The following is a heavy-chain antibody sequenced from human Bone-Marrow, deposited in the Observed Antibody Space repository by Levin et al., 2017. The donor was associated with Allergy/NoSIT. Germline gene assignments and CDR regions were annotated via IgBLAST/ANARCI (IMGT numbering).Heavy chain of an antibody. Sequence: LSLTCAASGFLFSNSAMNWVRQAPGKGLEWVSQISGSGGNTHYADSVKGRFTFSRDNSKNTLYLQMNSLRAEDTAVYYCAGYDTSAYHSPFDYWGQGTLVTVSS. V-gene: IGHV3-23*01. J-gene: IGHJ4*02. CDR2: ISGSGGNT. CDR3: AGYDTSAYHSPFDY. CDR1: GFLFSNSA. D-gene: IGHD3-22*01.